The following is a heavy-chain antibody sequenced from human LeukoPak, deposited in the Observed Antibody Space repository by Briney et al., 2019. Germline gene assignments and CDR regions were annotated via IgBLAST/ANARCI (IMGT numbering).Heavy chain of an antibody. V-gene: IGHV3-23*01. D-gene: IGHD1-26*01. J-gene: IGHJ4*02. CDR3: AKARYSGSPPLNY. CDR1: GFTFSSYA. Sequence: GGSLRLSCADSGFTFSSYAMSWVRQAPGKGLEWVSAISGSGGSTYYADSVKGRFTISRDNSKNTLYLQMNSLRAEGTAVYYCAKARYSGSPPLNYWGQGTLVTVSS. CDR2: ISGSGGST.